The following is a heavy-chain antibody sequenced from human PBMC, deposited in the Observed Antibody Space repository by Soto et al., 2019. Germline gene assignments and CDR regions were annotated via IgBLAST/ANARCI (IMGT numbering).Heavy chain of an antibody. D-gene: IGHD5-12*01. V-gene: IGHV4-31*03. Sequence: SETLSLTCTVSGGSLSSGGYYWRWIRPHPGKGLEWIGYIYYSGSTYYNPSLKSRVTISVDTSKNQFSLKLSSVTAADTAVYYCARDLKKHYSGYDRYDAFDIWGQGTMVTVSS. CDR1: GGSLSSGGYY. CDR2: IYYSGST. CDR3: ARDLKKHYSGYDRYDAFDI. J-gene: IGHJ3*02.